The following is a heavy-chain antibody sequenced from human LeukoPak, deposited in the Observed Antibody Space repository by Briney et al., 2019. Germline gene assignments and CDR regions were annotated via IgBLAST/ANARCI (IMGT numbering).Heavy chain of an antibody. D-gene: IGHD5-18*01. CDR2: ISASSDSI. V-gene: IGHV3-23*01. Sequence: PGGSLRLSCAASGFTFSSYAMSWVRQAPGKGLEWVSGISASSDSIYYTDSVKGRFTISRDNSKNTLYLQMNSLRAEDTAVYYCARDRWGYSYGGDWGQGTLVTVSS. J-gene: IGHJ4*02. CDR1: GFTFSSYA. CDR3: ARDRWGYSYGGD.